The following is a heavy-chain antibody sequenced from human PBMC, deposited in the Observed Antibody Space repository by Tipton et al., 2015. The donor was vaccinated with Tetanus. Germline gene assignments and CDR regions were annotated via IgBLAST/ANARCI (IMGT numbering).Heavy chain of an antibody. J-gene: IGHJ6*02. V-gene: IGHV3-23*01. CDR3: ARSNSEEDYYYYGMDV. CDR1: GFTFSSYA. D-gene: IGHD4-11*01. CDR2: ISGSGGST. Sequence: SLRLSCAASGFTFSSYAMSWVRQAPGKGLEWASAISGSGGSTYYADSVKGRFTISRDNSKNTLYLQMNSLRAEDTAVYYCARSNSEEDYYYYGMDVWGQGTMVTVSS.